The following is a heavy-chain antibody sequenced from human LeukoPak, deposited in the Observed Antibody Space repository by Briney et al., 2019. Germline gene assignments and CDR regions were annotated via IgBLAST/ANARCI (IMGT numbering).Heavy chain of an antibody. CDR1: GGTFSSYA. D-gene: IGHD3-22*01. CDR3: AKALGVVDKFDY. CDR2: IIPIFGTA. Sequence: SVKVSCKASGGTFSSYAISWVRQAPGQGLEWMGGIIPIFGTANYAQKFQGRVTITADESTSTAYMELNSLRAEDTAVYYCAKALGVVDKFDYWGQGTLVTVSS. J-gene: IGHJ4*02. V-gene: IGHV1-69*13.